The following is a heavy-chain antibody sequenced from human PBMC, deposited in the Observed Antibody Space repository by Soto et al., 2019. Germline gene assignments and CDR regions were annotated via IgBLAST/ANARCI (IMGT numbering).Heavy chain of an antibody. V-gene: IGHV4-31*03. D-gene: IGHD3-22*01. J-gene: IGHJ4*02. CDR3: PRANYFESSGPFDY. CDR2: IYYSGST. CDR1: GGSLSSGAYY. Sequence: QVQLQESGPGLVKPSQTLSLTCTVSGGSLSSGAYYWSWIRQHPGKGLEWIGYIYYSGSTYYNPSLERRVTLSVDTSTKHFSLKVSSVTAADTAVYYCPRANYFESSGPFDYWGPGTLVTVSS.